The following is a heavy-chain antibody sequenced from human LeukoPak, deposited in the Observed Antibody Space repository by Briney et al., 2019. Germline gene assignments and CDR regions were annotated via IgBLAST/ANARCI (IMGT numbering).Heavy chain of an antibody. CDR1: GYTFTGYY. Sequence: ASVKVSCKASGYTFTGYYMHWVRQAPGQGLEWMGWINPNSGGTNYAQKFQGRVTMTRDTSISTAYMELSRLRSDDTAVYYCARDPKLAAAGTGDAFDIWGQGTVVTVSS. J-gene: IGHJ3*02. CDR2: INPNSGGT. D-gene: IGHD6-13*01. CDR3: ARDPKLAAAGTGDAFDI. V-gene: IGHV1-2*02.